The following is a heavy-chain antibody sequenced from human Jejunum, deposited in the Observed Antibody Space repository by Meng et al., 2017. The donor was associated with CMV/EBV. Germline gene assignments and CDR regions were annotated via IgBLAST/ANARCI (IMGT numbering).Heavy chain of an antibody. D-gene: IGHD3-3*01. V-gene: IGHV4-30-4*01. CDR1: GYSINSGDDC. CDR2: IYSTGDT. J-gene: IGHJ4*02. Sequence: SGYSINSGDDCWSWIRQTPGEGLEWIGYIYSTGDTYYNPSLKSRVIISADTSKNQFSLKLSSVTAADTAIYYCARGSLEWLFYSGFDSWGQGALVTVSS. CDR3: ARGSLEWLFYSGFDS.